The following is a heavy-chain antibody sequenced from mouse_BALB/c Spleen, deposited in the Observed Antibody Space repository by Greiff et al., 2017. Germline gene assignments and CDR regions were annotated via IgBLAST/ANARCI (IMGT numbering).Heavy chain of an antibody. V-gene: IGHV3-6*02. Sequence: EVQLVESGPGLVKPSQSLSLTCSVTGYSITSGYYWNWIRQFPGNKLEWMGYISYDGSNNYNPSLKNRISITRDTSKNQFFLKLNSVTTEDTATYYCATEWYGNYDYAMDYWGQGTSVTVSS. CDR1: GYSITSGYY. CDR3: ATEWYGNYDYAMDY. D-gene: IGHD2-10*02. J-gene: IGHJ4*01. CDR2: ISYDGSN.